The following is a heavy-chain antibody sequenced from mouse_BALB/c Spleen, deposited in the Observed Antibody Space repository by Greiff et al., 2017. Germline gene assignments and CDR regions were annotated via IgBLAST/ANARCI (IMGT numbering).Heavy chain of an antibody. Sequence: EVHLVESGGGLVQPGGSLRLSCATSGFTFTDYYMSWVRQPPGKALEWLGFIRNKANGYTTEYSASVKGRFTISRDNSQSILYLQMNTLRAEDSATYYCARGLRFDYWGQGTTLTVSS. CDR1: GFTFTDYY. CDR2: IRNKANGYTT. CDR3: ARGLRFDY. J-gene: IGHJ2*01. D-gene: IGHD2-2*01. V-gene: IGHV7-3*02.